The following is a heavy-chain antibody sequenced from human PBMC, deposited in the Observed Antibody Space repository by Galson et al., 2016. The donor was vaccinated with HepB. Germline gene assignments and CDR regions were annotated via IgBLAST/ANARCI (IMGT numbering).Heavy chain of an antibody. D-gene: IGHD1-26*01. CDR1: GGSVRNGFHY. CDR2: IYYSGNT. J-gene: IGHJ4*02. CDR3: ARLGAALDY. V-gene: IGHV4-61*01. Sequence: SETLSLTCTVSGGSVRNGFHYWSWIRQPPGKGPEWIAYIYYSGNTNYNPSLKDRLSISADTANNQFSLKLNSVTAADTAIYLCARLGAALDYWGQGILVTVSS.